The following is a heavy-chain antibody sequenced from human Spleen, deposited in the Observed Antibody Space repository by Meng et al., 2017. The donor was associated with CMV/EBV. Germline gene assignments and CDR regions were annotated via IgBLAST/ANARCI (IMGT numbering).Heavy chain of an antibody. CDR3: ARVAGQWLAFES. Sequence: ASVKVSCKASGYTFTSYGISWVRQAPGQGLEWMGWIGTYNGNTNYAQNLQGRVTLTTDTSTSTVYMEVRSLRSDDTAVYYCARVAGQWLAFESWGQGTLVTVSS. V-gene: IGHV1-18*01. J-gene: IGHJ4*02. CDR2: IGTYNGNT. CDR1: GYTFTSYG. D-gene: IGHD6-19*01.